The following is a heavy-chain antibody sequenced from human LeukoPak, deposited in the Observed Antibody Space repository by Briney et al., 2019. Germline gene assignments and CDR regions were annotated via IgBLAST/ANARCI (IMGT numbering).Heavy chain of an antibody. Sequence: PGGSLRLSCAASGFTFSSYSMNWVRQAPGKGLEWVSYISSSSSTIYYADSVKGRFTTSRDNAKNSLYLQMNSLRAEDTAVYYCAREGVTLAARPWCYYYMDVWGKGTTVTVSS. CDR3: AREGVTLAARPWCYYYMDV. CDR2: ISSSSSTI. D-gene: IGHD6-6*01. V-gene: IGHV3-48*04. J-gene: IGHJ6*03. CDR1: GFTFSSYS.